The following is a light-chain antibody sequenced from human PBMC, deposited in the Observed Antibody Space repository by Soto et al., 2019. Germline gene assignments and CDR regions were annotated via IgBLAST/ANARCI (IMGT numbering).Light chain of an antibody. CDR1: SANIGAKYD. CDR3: QSYDSSLSAVV. Sequence: QSVLPQPPSVSGAPGPRVTISCTGSSANIGAKYDIHWYQQLPGTAPKLLIYGNSNRPSGVPDRFSGSKSATSASLAITGLQAEDEADYYCQSYDSSLSAVVFGGGTKLTVL. J-gene: IGLJ2*01. V-gene: IGLV1-40*01. CDR2: GNS.